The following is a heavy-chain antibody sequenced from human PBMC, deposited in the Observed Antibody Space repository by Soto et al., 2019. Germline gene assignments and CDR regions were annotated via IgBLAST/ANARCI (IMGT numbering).Heavy chain of an antibody. V-gene: IGHV4-59*01. CDR2: INYSGST. Sequence: SETLSLTCTVSGGSISSYYWSWIRQPPGKGLEWIGYINYSGSTNYNLSLKSRVTISVGTSKNQFSLKLISVTAADTAVYYCAGYPRDGYNYGSFDIWGQGIMVTVSS. D-gene: IGHD5-12*01. CDR1: GGSISSYY. J-gene: IGHJ3*02. CDR3: AGYPRDGYNYGSFDI.